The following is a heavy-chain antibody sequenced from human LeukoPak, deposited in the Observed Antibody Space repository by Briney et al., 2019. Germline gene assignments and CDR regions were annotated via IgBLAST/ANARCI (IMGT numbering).Heavy chain of an antibody. CDR2: ISYDGSDK. D-gene: IGHD6-6*01. J-gene: IGHJ6*02. V-gene: IGHV3-30*18. Sequence: AGSLRLSCAASGCTFSSYDRYWVRQAPGKGLEWVAVISYDGSDKYYADSVKGRFTISRDNSTNTLFLPMDSLRPEDTAVYYCEKANGWQTQLGGYYYYCGMDVWGQGTTVTVSS. CDR1: GCTFSSYD. CDR3: EKANGWQTQLGGYYYYCGMDV.